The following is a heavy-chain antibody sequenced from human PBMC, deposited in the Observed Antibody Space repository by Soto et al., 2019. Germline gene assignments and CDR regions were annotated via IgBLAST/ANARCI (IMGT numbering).Heavy chain of an antibody. Sequence: SETLSLTCTVSGDFLSSYYWSWIRQSPVKGLEWIGYIYYSGITNYNASLKSRVTISIDTSKNQFSLKLNSVTAADTAVYYCARAYGGNCFDYCCQGTLVTLSS. CDR3: ARAYGGNCFDY. J-gene: IGHJ4*02. CDR1: GDFLSSYY. D-gene: IGHD2-15*01. CDR2: IYYSGIT. V-gene: IGHV4-59*01.